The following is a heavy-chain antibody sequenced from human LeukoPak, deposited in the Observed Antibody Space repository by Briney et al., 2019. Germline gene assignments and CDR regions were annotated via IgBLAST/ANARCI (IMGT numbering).Heavy chain of an antibody. J-gene: IGHJ5*02. Sequence: GGSLRLSCAASGFTFSSYEMNWVRQAPGKGLEWVSSISSSSSYIYYADSVKGRFTISRDYAENSLYLQMNSLRAEDTAVYYCARGNWFDPWGQGTLVTVSS. CDR3: ARGNWFDP. V-gene: IGHV3-21*01. CDR2: ISSSSSYI. CDR1: GFTFSSYE.